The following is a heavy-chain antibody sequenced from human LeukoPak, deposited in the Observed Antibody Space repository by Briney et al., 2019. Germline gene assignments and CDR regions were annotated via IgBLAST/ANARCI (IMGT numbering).Heavy chain of an antibody. J-gene: IGHJ6*02. CDR3: ARRLSVYYGMDV. D-gene: IGHD3-16*02. V-gene: IGHV3-74*01. CDR2: INGDRSST. Sequence: PGGSLRLSRADPRYTLCSYSIHTVRQAPRKGLVCVSRINGDRSSTSDAESVEGRITIYKDNAKNNLYLQSKSLGDEDTAVYYCARRLSVYYGMDVWGQGTTVTVSS. CDR1: RYTLCSYS.